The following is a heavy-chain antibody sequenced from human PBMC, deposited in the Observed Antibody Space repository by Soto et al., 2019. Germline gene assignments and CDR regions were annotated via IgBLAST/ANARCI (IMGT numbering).Heavy chain of an antibody. J-gene: IGHJ4*02. CDR3: ARGLHYDSISLHDY. CDR1: GGTFSSYT. Sequence: QVQLVQSGAEVKKPGSSVKVSCKASGGTFSSYTISWVRQAPGQGLEWMGRIIPILGIANYAQKFQGRVTITADKSTSTAYMELISLRSEDTAVYYCARGLHYDSISLHDYWGQGTLVTVSS. V-gene: IGHV1-69*02. D-gene: IGHD3-22*01. CDR2: IIPILGIA.